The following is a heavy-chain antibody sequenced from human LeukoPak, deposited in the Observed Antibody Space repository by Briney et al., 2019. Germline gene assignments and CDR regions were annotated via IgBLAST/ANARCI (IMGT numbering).Heavy chain of an antibody. J-gene: IGHJ4*02. D-gene: IGHD3-22*01. CDR3: ARPYDTRGYFPDY. Sequence: DLMKGRFTISRDNAKNSLYLQMNSLGAEDTAVYYCARPYDTRGYFPDYWGQGTLVTVSS. V-gene: IGHV3-7*01.